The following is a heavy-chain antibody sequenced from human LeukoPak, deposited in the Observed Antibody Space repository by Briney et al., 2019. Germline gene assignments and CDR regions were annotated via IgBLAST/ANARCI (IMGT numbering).Heavy chain of an antibody. V-gene: IGHV4-59*08. CDR3: ASSQGRYRTAVFDY. CDR2: IYYSVST. J-gene: IGHJ4*02. Sequence: SETLSLTCTDPGGSLISYYWSWIRQPPGERLEWIGHIYYSVSTNNTPSLKSRVTISVDTSKSQCSLKLSSVTAADTAVYYCASSQGRYRTAVFDYWGQGNLGTVSS. D-gene: IGHD5-18*01. CDR1: GGSLISYY.